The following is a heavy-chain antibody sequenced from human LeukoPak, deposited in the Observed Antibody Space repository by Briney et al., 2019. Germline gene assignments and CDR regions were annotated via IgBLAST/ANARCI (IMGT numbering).Heavy chain of an antibody. J-gene: IGHJ4*02. CDR2: ISGSGGST. V-gene: IGHV3-23*01. D-gene: IGHD2-2*01. CDR1: GFTFSSYA. CDR3: AKTPAAICYSVYFDY. Sequence: PGGSLRLSCAASGFTFSSYAMSWVRQAPGKGLEWVSAISGSGGSTYYADSVKARFTISRDNSKNTLYLQMNSLRAEDTAVYYCAKTPAAICYSVYFDYWGQGTLVTVSS.